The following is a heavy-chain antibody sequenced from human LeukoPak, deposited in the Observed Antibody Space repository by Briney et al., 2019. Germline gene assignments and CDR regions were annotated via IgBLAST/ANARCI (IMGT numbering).Heavy chain of an antibody. CDR3: ARGPATAMVTADYYYGMDV. CDR2: IYYSGST. J-gene: IGHJ6*02. Sequence: PSETLSLTCTVSGGSISSYYWSWIRQPPGKGLEWIGYIYYSGSTNYTPSLKSRVTISVDTSKNQFSLKLSSVTAADTAVYYCARGPATAMVTADYYYGMDVWRQGTTVTVSS. CDR1: GGSISSYY. D-gene: IGHD5-18*01. V-gene: IGHV4-59*08.